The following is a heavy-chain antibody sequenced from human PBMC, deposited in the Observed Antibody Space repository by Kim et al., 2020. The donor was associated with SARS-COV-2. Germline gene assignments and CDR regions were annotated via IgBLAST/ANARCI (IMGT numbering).Heavy chain of an antibody. Sequence: ASVKVSCKASGYTFTSYDINWVRQATGQGLEWMGWMNPNSGNTGYAQKFQGRVTMTRNTSISTAYMELSSLRSEDTAVYYCARVRGYSSSWYQLSYYYYGMDAWGQGTTVTVSS. D-gene: IGHD6-13*01. V-gene: IGHV1-8*01. CDR1: GYTFTSYD. J-gene: IGHJ6*02. CDR3: ARVRGYSSSWYQLSYYYYGMDA. CDR2: MNPNSGNT.